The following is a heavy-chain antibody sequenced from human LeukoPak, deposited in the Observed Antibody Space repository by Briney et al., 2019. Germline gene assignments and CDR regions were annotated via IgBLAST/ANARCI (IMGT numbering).Heavy chain of an antibody. V-gene: IGHV4-4*02. CDR1: GGSISSSNW. CDR2: IYHSGST. CDR3: ARVSSGATTVDY. D-gene: IGHD1-26*01. J-gene: IGHJ4*02. Sequence: SETLSLTCAVSGGSISSSNWWSWVRQPPGKGLEWIGDIYHSGSTNYNPSLKSRVTISVDKSKNQFSLKLSSVTAADTAVYYCARVSSGATTVDYWGQGTLVTVSS.